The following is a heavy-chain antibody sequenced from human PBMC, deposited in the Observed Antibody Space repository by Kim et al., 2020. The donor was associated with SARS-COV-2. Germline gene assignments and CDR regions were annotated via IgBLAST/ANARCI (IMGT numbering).Heavy chain of an antibody. CDR2: MTYDGSKK. CDR3: AKEFLELRTHDYYFYGM. D-gene: IGHD1-7*01. CDR1: GFPFSTYG. J-gene: IGHJ6*01. Sequence: GGSLRLSCAASGFPFSTYGMHWVRQAPGKGLEWVALMTYDGSKKVYGDSVKGRFTISRDNSKNILYLEMNSLTAEDTAVYYCAKEFLELRTHDYYFYGM. V-gene: IGHV3-30*18.